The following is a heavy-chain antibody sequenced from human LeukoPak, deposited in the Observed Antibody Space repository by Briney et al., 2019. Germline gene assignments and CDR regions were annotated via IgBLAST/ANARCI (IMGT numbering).Heavy chain of an antibody. CDR3: ARSYGGTYYFDY. CDR1: GFTFSSYE. V-gene: IGHV3-48*03. Sequence: GGSLRLSCAASGFTFSSYEMNWVRQAPGKGLEWVSYISSSGSTIYYADSVKGRFTISRDNAKNSLYLQMNSPRAEDTAAYYCARSYGGTYYFDYWGQGTLVTVSS. J-gene: IGHJ4*02. D-gene: IGHD4-23*01. CDR2: ISSSGSTI.